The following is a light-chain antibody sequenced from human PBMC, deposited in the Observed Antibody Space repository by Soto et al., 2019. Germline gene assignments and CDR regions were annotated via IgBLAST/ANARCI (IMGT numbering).Light chain of an antibody. Sequence: IQMTHSPSTLSASVGDIATITCRASQSISNRLAWYQQKPGKAPKVLIYDASSLEGGVPSRFSGSGSGTEFTLTISSLQPDDFATYYCQQYNSYSGTFGQGTKVDIK. V-gene: IGKV1-5*01. CDR1: QSISNR. J-gene: IGKJ1*01. CDR2: DAS. CDR3: QQYNSYSGT.